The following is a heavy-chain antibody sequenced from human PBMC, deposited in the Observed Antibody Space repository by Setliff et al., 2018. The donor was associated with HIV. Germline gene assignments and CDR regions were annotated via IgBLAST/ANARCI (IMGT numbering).Heavy chain of an antibody. V-gene: IGHV4-39*01. CDR1: GDSISNNKYY. J-gene: IGHJ5*02. Sequence: SETLSLTCSVSGDSISNNKYYWSWIRRPPGKGLEWPGSSYHEGKTYYNPSLKRRLTISVDTPKNQFSLKLNSVTAADTAVYYCASRVYYYDESRTLREEGFGPWGQGTLVTV. D-gene: IGHD3-22*01. CDR2: SYHEGKT. CDR3: ASRVYYYDESRTLREEGFGP.